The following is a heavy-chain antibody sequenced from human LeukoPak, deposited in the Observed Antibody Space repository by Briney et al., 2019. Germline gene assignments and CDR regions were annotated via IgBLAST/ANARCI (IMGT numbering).Heavy chain of an antibody. Sequence: PSETLSLTCTVSGGSISSYYWSWIRQPAGKGLERIGRIYTSGSTNYNPSLKSRVTMSVDTSKNQFSLKLSSVTAADTAVYYCARDYSTVTTWGYYYYMDVWGKGTTVTVSS. J-gene: IGHJ6*03. CDR3: ARDYSTVTTWGYYYYMDV. D-gene: IGHD4-17*01. CDR1: GGSISSYY. CDR2: IYTSGST. V-gene: IGHV4-4*07.